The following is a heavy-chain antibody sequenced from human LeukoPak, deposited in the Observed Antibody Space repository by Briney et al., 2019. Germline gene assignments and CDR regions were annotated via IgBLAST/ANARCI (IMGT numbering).Heavy chain of an antibody. J-gene: IGHJ3*02. CDR3: AGGYCSSTSCPSRDAFDI. V-gene: IGHV5-51*01. Sequence: PGASLQISCKGSGSIFTSYWIGWVRQLPREGLEWMGIIYPGDSDTRYSPSFQGQVTISADKSISTAYLQSSSLKASDTAMYYCAGGYCSSTSCPSRDAFDIWGQGTMVTVSS. D-gene: IGHD2-2*01. CDR2: IYPGDSDT. CDR1: GSIFTSYW.